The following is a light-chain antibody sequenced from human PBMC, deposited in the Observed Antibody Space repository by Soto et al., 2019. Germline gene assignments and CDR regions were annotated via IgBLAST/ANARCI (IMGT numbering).Light chain of an antibody. CDR2: KAS. Sequence: DIQMTQSPSSLSASVGDRVTFTCRASQSISNWLAWYQQKPGKAPKLLIYKASTLESGVPSRFSGSGSGTEFTLTISSLQAGYFANYYCQQYNGYRLAFGGGTKVEIK. CDR3: QQYNGYRLA. V-gene: IGKV1-5*03. CDR1: QSISNW. J-gene: IGKJ4*01.